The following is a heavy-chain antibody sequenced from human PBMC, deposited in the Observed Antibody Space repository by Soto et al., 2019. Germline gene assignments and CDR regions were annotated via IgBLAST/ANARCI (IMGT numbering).Heavy chain of an antibody. CDR3: ARESLAVAGTFGHYYYYGMDV. V-gene: IGHV1-69*13. D-gene: IGHD6-19*01. CDR1: GGTFSSYA. CDR2: IIPIFGTA. J-gene: IGHJ6*02. Sequence: WASVKVSCKASGGTFSSYAISWVRQAPGQGLEWMGGIIPIFGTANYAQKFQGRVTITADESTSTAYMELSSLRSEDTAVYYCARESLAVAGTFGHYYYYGMDVWGQGTTVTVSS.